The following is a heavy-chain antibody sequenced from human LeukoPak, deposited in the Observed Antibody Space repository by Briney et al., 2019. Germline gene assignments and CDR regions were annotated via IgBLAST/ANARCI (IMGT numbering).Heavy chain of an antibody. CDR1: GYSISSGYY. V-gene: IGHV4-38-2*02. D-gene: IGHD4-17*01. J-gene: IGHJ4*02. CDR3: ARDSTTSIGEKVDY. CDR2: IYQSGST. Sequence: SETLSLTCTVSGYSISSGYYWGWVRQPPGKGLGWIGRIYQSGSTYYKPSLKRGVPIPVATSKNQFSLKLSSVTAPDTAVYYCARDSTTSIGEKVDYWGPGTLVTVSS.